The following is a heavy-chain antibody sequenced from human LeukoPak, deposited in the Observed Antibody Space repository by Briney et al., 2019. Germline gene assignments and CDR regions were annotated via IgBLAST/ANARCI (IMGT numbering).Heavy chain of an antibody. CDR3: ARESSSYYSIDY. D-gene: IGHD6-13*01. Sequence: PGRSLRLSCAASGFTFSSYWMHWVRQAPGKGLVWVSRINSDGSSTSYADSVKGRFTISRDNAKNTLYLQMNSLRAEDMAVYYCARESSSYYSIDYWGQGTLVTVSS. CDR2: INSDGSST. J-gene: IGHJ4*02. V-gene: IGHV3-74*01. CDR1: GFTFSSYW.